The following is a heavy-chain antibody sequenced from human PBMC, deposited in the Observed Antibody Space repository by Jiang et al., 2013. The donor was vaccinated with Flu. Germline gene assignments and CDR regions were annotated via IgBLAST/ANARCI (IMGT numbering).Heavy chain of an antibody. V-gene: IGHV4-31*03. CDR1: GGSISSGGYY. J-gene: IGHJ5*02. CDR2: IYYSGST. CDR3: ASSLDSLRYCSSTGCYVGGFDP. D-gene: IGHD2-2*01. Sequence: GPGLVKPSQTLSLTCTVSGGSISSGGYYWSWIRQYSGKGLEWIGYIYYSGSTYYNPSLKSRITISMDTSKNQFSLNLSSVTAADTAVYYCASSLDSLRYCSSTGCYVGGFDPWG.